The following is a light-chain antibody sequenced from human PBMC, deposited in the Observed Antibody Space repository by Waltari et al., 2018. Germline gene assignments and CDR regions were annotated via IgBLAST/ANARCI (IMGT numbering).Light chain of an antibody. J-gene: IGKJ4*01. CDR1: QSVSST. CDR2: GAS. CDR3: QQYNNWPGT. V-gene: IGKV3-15*01. Sequence: EIVMTQSPATLSVSPGERATLSCTASQSVSSTLPWYQQKPGQAPRLLIYGASSRATGIPARFSGSGSGTEFTLTISSPQSEDFAVYYCQQYNNWPGTFGGGTK.